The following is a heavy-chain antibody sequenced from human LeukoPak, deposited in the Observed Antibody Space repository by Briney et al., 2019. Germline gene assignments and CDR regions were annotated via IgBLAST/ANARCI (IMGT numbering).Heavy chain of an antibody. CDR1: GGSISGYY. J-gene: IGHJ5*02. D-gene: IGHD3-9*01. Sequence: PSETLSLTCTVSGGSISGYYWSLIRQPPGKGLERIGYVFYSGSTNYNPSLKSRVTISVDTSKNQFSLKLSSVTAADTAVYYCARAYYDILTGRQGAWFDPWGQGTLVTVSS. CDR2: VFYSGST. CDR3: ARAYYDILTGRQGAWFDP. V-gene: IGHV4-59*01.